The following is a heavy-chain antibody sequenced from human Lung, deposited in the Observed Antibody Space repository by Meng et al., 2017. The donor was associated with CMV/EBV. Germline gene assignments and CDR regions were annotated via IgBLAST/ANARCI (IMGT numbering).Heavy chain of an antibody. CDR3: LRRSGGSV. CDR2: IPHRGSS. CDR1: GYSITNHNW. Sequence: QVRLRESAPALVKPSATLSLTGAVYGYSITNHNWWAWVRQPPGKGLEWIGEIPHRGSSAYNPSLKSRVSMSIDKSKNQFSLKLTSVTAADTAVYHCLRRSGGSVWGQGTLVTVSS. J-gene: IGHJ1*01. V-gene: IGHV4-4*02. D-gene: IGHD3-10*01.